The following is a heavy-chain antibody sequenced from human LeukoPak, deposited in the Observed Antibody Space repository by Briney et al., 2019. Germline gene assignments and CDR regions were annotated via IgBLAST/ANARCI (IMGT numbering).Heavy chain of an antibody. J-gene: IGHJ4*02. CDR2: ITGSGGST. V-gene: IGHV3-23*01. D-gene: IGHD3-10*01. Sequence: HPGESLRLSCAASGFTFSSYAMSWVRQAPGKGLEWVSAITGSGGSTYYADSVKGRFTISRDNSKNTLYLQINSLKVEDTAVYYCAKDSQTYYYGSGSYFDYWGQGTLVTVSS. CDR1: GFTFSSYA. CDR3: AKDSQTYYYGSGSYFDY.